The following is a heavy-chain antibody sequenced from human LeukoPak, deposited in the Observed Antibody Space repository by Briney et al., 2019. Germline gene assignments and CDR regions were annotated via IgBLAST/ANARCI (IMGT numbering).Heavy chain of an antibody. V-gene: IGHV1-69*13. J-gene: IGHJ6*03. Sequence: GASVKVSCKASGGTFSSYAISWVRQAPGQGLEWMGGIIPIFGTANYAQKFQGRVTITADESTSTAYMELSSLRSEDTAVYYCARAIFGEDYMDVWGKGTTVTVSS. CDR2: IIPIFGTA. D-gene: IGHD3-3*01. CDR1: GGTFSSYA. CDR3: ARAIFGEDYMDV.